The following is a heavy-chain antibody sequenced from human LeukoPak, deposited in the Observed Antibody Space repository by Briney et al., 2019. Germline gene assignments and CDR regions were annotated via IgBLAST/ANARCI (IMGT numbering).Heavy chain of an antibody. CDR1: GFTFSSYG. CDR3: AKVEGPPDY. CDR2: ISYDGSNK. J-gene: IGHJ4*02. D-gene: IGHD3-3*01. Sequence: GGSLRLFCAASGFTFSSYGMHWVRQAPGKGLEWVAVISYDGSNKYYADSVKGRFTISRDNSKNTLYLQMNSLRAEDTAVYYCAKVEGPPDYWGQGTLVTVSS. V-gene: IGHV3-30*18.